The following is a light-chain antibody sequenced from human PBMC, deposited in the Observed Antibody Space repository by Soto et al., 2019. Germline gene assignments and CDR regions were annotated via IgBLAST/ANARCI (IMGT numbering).Light chain of an antibody. J-gene: IGKJ1*01. CDR1: QSLLHSNGYTY. Sequence: DIVMTQSPLSLPVTPGEPASISCRSSQSLLHSNGYTYLDWYLQKPGQSPQLLIYLGSNRASGVXDXXSVSGSGTDFTLKISRVEAEDVGVYYCMQGLQTPWTFGQGTKVEIK. CDR3: MQGLQTPWT. V-gene: IGKV2-28*01. CDR2: LGS.